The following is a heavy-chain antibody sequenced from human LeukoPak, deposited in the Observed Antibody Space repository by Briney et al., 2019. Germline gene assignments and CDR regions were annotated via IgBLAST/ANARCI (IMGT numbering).Heavy chain of an antibody. CDR1: GFTFSSYA. J-gene: IGHJ4*02. CDR3: AKSPTLLWFGEPPKVLFDY. V-gene: IGHV3-23*01. CDR2: ISGSGGST. D-gene: IGHD3-10*01. Sequence: GGSLRLSCAASGFTFSSYAMSWVRQAPGKGLEWVSAISGSGGSTYYADSVKGRFTISRDNSKNTLYLQMNSLRAEDTAVYYCAKSPTLLWFGEPPKVLFDYWGQGTLVTVSS.